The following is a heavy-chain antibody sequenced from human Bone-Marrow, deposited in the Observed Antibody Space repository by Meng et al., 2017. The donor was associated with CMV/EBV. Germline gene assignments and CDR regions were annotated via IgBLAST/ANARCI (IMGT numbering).Heavy chain of an antibody. J-gene: IGHJ6*02. V-gene: IGHV3-20*04. Sequence: GESLKISCAASGFTFDDYGMSWVRQAPGKGLEWVSGINWNGGSTGYADSVKGRFTISRDNAKNSLYLQMNSLRAEDTAVYYCARSGEAFWSGYYPPYYYYYYGMDVWGQGTTVTVSS. CDR1: GFTFDDYG. CDR3: ARSGEAFWSGYYPPYYYYYYGMDV. CDR2: INWNGGST. D-gene: IGHD3-3*01.